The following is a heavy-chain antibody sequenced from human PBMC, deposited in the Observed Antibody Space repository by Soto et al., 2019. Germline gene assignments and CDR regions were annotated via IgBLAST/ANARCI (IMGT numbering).Heavy chain of an antibody. CDR1: GYTLTELS. CDR2: FDPEDGET. CDR3: ATPSSQQQLLFMWFGASSYYSGMDV. D-gene: IGHD6-13*01. J-gene: IGHJ6*02. V-gene: IGHV1-24*01. Sequence: GASVKVSCKVSGYTLTELSMHWVRQAPGKGLEWMGGFDPEDGETIYAQKFQGRVTMTEDTSTDTAYMELSSLRSEDTAVYYCATPSSQQQLLFMWFGASSYYSGMDVWGQGTTVPVS.